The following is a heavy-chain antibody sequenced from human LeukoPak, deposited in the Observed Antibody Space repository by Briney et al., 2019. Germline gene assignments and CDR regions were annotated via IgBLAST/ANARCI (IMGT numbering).Heavy chain of an antibody. CDR2: IYTSGST. Sequence: SETLSLTCTVSGGSISSYYWSWIRQPAGKGLEWIGRIYTSGSTNYNPSLKSRVTMSVDTSKNQFSLKLSSVTAADTAVYYCARSTLSSGWYPYYYYYYMDVWGKGTTVTVSS. D-gene: IGHD6-19*01. J-gene: IGHJ6*03. CDR3: ARSTLSSGWYPYYYYYYMDV. V-gene: IGHV4-4*07. CDR1: GGSISSYY.